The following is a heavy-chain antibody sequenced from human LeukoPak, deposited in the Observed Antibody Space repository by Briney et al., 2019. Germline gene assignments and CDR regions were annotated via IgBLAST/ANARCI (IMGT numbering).Heavy chain of an antibody. D-gene: IGHD1/OR15-1a*01. V-gene: IGHV4-31*03. CDR1: GGSISRGGYY. Sequence: PSETLSLTCTVSGGSISRGGYYWSWIRQHPGKGLEWIGYIYYSGITYYNPSLKIRVTISVDTAKNHFSLKLNAVTAADTAVYSCARPSESITTGDHDWFDPWGQGTLVTVSS. J-gene: IGHJ5*02. CDR2: IYYSGIT. CDR3: ARPSESITTGDHDWFDP.